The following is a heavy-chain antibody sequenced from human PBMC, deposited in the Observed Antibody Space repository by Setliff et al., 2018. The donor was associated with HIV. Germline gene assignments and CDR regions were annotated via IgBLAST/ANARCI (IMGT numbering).Heavy chain of an antibody. CDR1: GSNFNTYW. CDR3: ARDRGIIPVQSEDTYEI. CDR2: IDPTDSDT. J-gene: IGHJ3*02. V-gene: IGHV5-51*01. D-gene: IGHD3-16*01. Sequence: PGASLKISWNASGSNFNTYWIAWVRQMPGKCLGWIGMIDPTDSDTKYSPTFQGQLTISVDDSIATAYRQCNSVQALDTAIYYCARDRGIIPVQSEDTYEIWGQGTLVTVSS.